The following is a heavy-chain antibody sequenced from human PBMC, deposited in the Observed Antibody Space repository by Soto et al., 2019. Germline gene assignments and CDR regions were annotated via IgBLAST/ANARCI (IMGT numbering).Heavy chain of an antibody. V-gene: IGHV5-51*01. CDR1: GYSFTIYW. CDR2: IYPGDSDT. D-gene: IGHD6-19*01. Sequence: GESMKISCKGAGYSFTIYWIGWVRQMPGKGLEWMGIIYPGDSDTRYSPSFQGQVAFSADKSISTAYLQWSGLKASDTAIYYCARRLSTGWFFDFWGQGTPVTVSS. CDR3: ARRLSTGWFFDF. J-gene: IGHJ4*02.